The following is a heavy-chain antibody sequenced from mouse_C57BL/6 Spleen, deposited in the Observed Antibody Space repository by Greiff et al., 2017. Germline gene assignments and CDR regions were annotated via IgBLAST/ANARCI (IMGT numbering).Heavy chain of an antibody. CDR1: GFSLTSYG. Sequence: QVQLKESGPGLVAPSQSLSITCTVSGFSLTSYGVHWVRQPPGKGLEWLVVIWSDGSTTYNSALKSRLSISKDNAKSQVFLKMNSLQTDDTAMYYCARHYYGNYWYFDVWGTGTTVTVSS. V-gene: IGHV2-6-1*01. CDR2: IWSDGST. J-gene: IGHJ1*03. D-gene: IGHD2-1*01. CDR3: ARHYYGNYWYFDV.